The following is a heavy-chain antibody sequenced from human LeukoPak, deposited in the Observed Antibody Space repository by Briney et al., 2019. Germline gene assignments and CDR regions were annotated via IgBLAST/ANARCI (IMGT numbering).Heavy chain of an antibody. V-gene: IGHV4-4*02. D-gene: IGHD3-16*01. CDR3: ARVWGYFNN. Sequence: SETLSLTCAVSGGSISSSNWWSWVHQPPGKGLEWIGEIFHSGSTNYNPSLKSRVTISLDNSKNHFSLQLSSVTAADTAVYYCARVWGYFNNWGQGTLVIVSS. J-gene: IGHJ4*02. CDR2: IFHSGST. CDR1: GGSISSSNW.